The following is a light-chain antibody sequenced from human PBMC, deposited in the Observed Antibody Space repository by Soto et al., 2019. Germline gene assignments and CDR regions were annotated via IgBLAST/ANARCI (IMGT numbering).Light chain of an antibody. V-gene: IGKV2-30*01. J-gene: IGKJ4*01. Sequence: HSLPITLGQPASISCRSSQSLVYSDGKTYLDWYQQRPGQSPKRLIYKVSNRDSGVPDRFSGSGSGSDFTLKISSLQAEDGVGYYCTHSSLLPHTFGEGTKLDIK. CDR2: KVS. CDR3: THSSLLPHT. CDR1: QSLVYSDGKTY.